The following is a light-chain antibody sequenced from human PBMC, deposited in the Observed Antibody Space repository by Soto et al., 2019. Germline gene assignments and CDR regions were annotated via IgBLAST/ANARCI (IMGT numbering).Light chain of an antibody. CDR2: DAS. CDR1: QSVSSY. Sequence: IVLTQSPATLSLSPGERATLSCRASQSVSSYLAWYQQKPGQAPRLLIYDASNRATGIPARFSGSGSGTDFTPTISSLEPEDFAVYYCQQRSNWPPITVGQGTRLEIK. CDR3: QQRSNWPPIT. J-gene: IGKJ5*01. V-gene: IGKV3-11*01.